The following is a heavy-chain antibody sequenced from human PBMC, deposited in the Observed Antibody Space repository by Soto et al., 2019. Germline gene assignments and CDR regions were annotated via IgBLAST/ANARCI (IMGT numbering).Heavy chain of an antibody. J-gene: IGHJ4*02. CDR1: GYSCTSYW. Sequence: VASRKISWRVSGYSCTSYWISWVRQIPGKGLEWMGRIDPSDSYTDYSPSFQGHVTISAEKSISTAYLQWSSLKASDTAMYYCASDMYYYDSSGPGIGFDYWGQGTLVTVSS. CDR2: IDPSDSYT. D-gene: IGHD3-22*01. V-gene: IGHV5-10-1*01. CDR3: ASDMYYYDSSGPGIGFDY.